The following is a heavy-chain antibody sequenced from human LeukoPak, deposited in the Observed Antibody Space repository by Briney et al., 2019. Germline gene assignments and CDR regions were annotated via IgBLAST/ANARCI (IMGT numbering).Heavy chain of an antibody. CDR2: IYYRGTT. CDR3: VRRRVLARRHFDH. Sequence: SETLSLICTLSCGSVSRSRYCWAWLRQTPGKGLECIGSIYYRGTTYYNPSLNSRVTISVYTTKNQFSLKLSSVTASDTAVYYCVRRRVLARRHFDHWGQGILVTVSS. CDR1: CGSVSRSRYC. D-gene: IGHD5-24*01. J-gene: IGHJ5*02. V-gene: IGHV4-39*01.